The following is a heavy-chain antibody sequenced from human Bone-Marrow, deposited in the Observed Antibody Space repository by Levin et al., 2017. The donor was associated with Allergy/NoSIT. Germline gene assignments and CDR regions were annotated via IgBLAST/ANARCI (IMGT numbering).Heavy chain of an antibody. J-gene: IGHJ4*02. V-gene: IGHV3-7*01. CDR3: ARGDIWFGDLLSLYFDY. CDR2: IRQDGSDK. Sequence: ESLKISCAASGFTFSTYWMSWVRRAPGRGLEWVANIRQDGSDKFYVDSVEGRFTISRDNARNSLFLQMNSLRAEDTAVYYCARGDIWFGDLLSLYFDYWGRGTQVTVSS. D-gene: IGHD3-10*01. CDR1: GFTFSTYW.